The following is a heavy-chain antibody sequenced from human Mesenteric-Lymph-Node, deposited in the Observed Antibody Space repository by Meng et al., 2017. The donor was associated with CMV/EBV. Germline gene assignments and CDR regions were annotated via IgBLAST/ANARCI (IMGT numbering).Heavy chain of an antibody. V-gene: IGHV3-21*01. D-gene: IGHD6-13*01. J-gene: IGHJ5*02. CDR3: ARVSLAAAGTFWFDP. CDR2: ISSSSSYI. Sequence: EVQLVESGGGLVKPGGSLRLSCAASGFTFSSYSMNWVRQAPGKGLEWVSSISSSSSYIYYADSVKGRFTISRDNAKNSLYLQMNSLRAEDTAVYYCARVSLAAAGTFWFDPWGQVTLVTVSS. CDR1: GFTFSSYS.